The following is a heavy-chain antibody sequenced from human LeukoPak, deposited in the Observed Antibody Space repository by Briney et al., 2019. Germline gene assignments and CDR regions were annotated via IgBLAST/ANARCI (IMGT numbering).Heavy chain of an antibody. CDR3: ARDWGVSARPGYMDV. J-gene: IGHJ6*03. Sequence: SETLSLTCTVSGGSISSYYWSWIRQPPGKGLEWIGYIYHTGSTSYSPSLKSRVTISVDTSKNQFSLKLSSVTAADTAVYYCARDWGVSARPGYMDVWGKGTTVTVSS. V-gene: IGHV4-59*01. CDR2: IYHTGST. D-gene: IGHD6-6*01. CDR1: GGSISSYY.